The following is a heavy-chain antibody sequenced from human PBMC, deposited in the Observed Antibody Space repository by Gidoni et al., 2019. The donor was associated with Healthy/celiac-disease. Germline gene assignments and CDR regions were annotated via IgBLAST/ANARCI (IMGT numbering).Heavy chain of an antibody. CDR1: GFTFSSYA. V-gene: IGHV3-23*01. Sequence: EVQLLASGGGLVQPGGSLRLSCAASGFTFSSYAMGWVRQAPGKGLEWVSAISGSGGSTYYADSVKGRFTISRDNSKNTLYLQMNSLRAEDTAVYYCAKDRYSNYVASYYYFDYWGQGTLVTVSS. J-gene: IGHJ4*02. CDR2: ISGSGGST. CDR3: AKDRYSNYVASYYYFDY. D-gene: IGHD4-4*01.